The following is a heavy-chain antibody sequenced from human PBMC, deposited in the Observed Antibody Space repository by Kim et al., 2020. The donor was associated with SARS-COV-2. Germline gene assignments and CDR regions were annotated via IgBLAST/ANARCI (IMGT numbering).Heavy chain of an antibody. J-gene: IGHJ6*02. Sequence: ASVKVSCKASGYSFREYYFSWVRQAPGQGLEWMGRISAYNGHLEYAQSLQGRVTMTTDPSTNTAYMELRSLRSDDTAVYYCARETRIIFDGMTVWGQGTT. V-gene: IGHV1-18*01. CDR1: GYSFREYY. CDR2: ISAYNGHL. CDR3: ARETRIIFDGMTV. D-gene: IGHD3-3*01.